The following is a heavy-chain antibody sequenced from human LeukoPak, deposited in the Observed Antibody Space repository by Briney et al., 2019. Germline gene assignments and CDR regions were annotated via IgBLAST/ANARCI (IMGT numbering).Heavy chain of an antibody. CDR3: ARGNWIQLWLRGYFDY. Sequence: PSETLSLTCTVSGGSISSSSYYWGWIRQPPGKGLEWIGSIYYSGSTYYNPSLKSRVTISVDTSKNQFSLKLSSVTAADTAVYYCARGNWIQLWLRGYFDYWGQGTLVTVSS. V-gene: IGHV4-39*07. CDR2: IYYSGST. CDR1: GGSISSSSYY. J-gene: IGHJ4*02. D-gene: IGHD5-18*01.